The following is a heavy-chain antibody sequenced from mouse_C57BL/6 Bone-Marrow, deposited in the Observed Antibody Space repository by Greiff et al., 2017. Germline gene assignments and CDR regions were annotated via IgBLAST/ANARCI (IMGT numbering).Heavy chain of an antibody. CDR1: GYTFTSYW. CDR3: ARDNYYGSSYDWYFDV. CDR2: IYPSDSET. Sequence: QVQLQQPGAELVRPGSSVKLSCKASGYTFTSYWMDWVKQRPGQGLEWIGNIYPSDSETHYNQKFKDKATLTVDKSSSTAYMQLSSLTSEDSAVXYCARDNYYGSSYDWYFDVWGTGTTVTVSS. V-gene: IGHV1-61*01. J-gene: IGHJ1*03. D-gene: IGHD1-1*01.